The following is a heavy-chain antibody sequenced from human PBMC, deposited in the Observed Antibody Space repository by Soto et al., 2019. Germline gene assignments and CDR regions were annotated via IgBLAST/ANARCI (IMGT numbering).Heavy chain of an antibody. Sequence: EVQLLESGGGLVQPGGSLRLSCAASGFTFNNYAMTWVRQAPGKGLEWVSAISGGGDTTSYADSVKGRFTVSRDGSKNTLYLQMSSRRAEGTALYYCATGRGGSGSLTPRVDLWGQGTLVTVSS. D-gene: IGHD3-10*01. J-gene: IGHJ4*02. V-gene: IGHV3-23*01. CDR1: GFTFNNYA. CDR2: ISGGGDTT. CDR3: ATGRGGSGSLTPRVDL.